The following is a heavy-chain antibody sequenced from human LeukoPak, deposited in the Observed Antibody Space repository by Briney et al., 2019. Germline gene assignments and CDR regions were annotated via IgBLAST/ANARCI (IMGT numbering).Heavy chain of an antibody. CDR3: ARSITIFRTWFDP. CDR1: GFTFSSYA. V-gene: IGHV3-64*01. Sequence: GGSLRLSCAASGFTFSSYAMHWVRQAPGKGLEYVSAISSNGGSTYYANSVKGRFTISRDNSKNTQYLQMGSLRAEDMAVYYCARSITIFRTWFDPWGQGTLVTVSS. J-gene: IGHJ5*02. CDR2: ISSNGGST. D-gene: IGHD3-3*01.